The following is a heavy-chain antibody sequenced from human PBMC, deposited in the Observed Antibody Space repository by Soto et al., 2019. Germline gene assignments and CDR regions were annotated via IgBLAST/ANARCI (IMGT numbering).Heavy chain of an antibody. CDR1: GGSISSGGYY. J-gene: IGHJ5*02. V-gene: IGHV4-31*03. D-gene: IGHD3-22*01. CDR2: IYYSGST. CDR3: ARGSSYDGSGYYGP. Sequence: QVQLQESGPGLVKPSQTLSLTCTVSGGSISSGGYYWSWIRQHPGKGLEWIGYIYYSGSTYYNPSLKSRVHISVNVYKNPLHLALSSVTAAETAVYYCARGSSYDGSGYYGPWGQGTLVTVSS.